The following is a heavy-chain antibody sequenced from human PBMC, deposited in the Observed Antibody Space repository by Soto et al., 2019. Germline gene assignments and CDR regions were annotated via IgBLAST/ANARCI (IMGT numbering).Heavy chain of an antibody. D-gene: IGHD1-26*01. V-gene: IGHV3-23*01. Sequence: EVQLLESGGGLVQPGGSLRLSCAASGFTFSSYAMSWVRQAPGKGLVWVSDISGSGGSTYYADSVKGRFTISRDTSKNPLYLQMNSLRAEDTAVYYCAREPKIVGSTGVDYWGKGTLVTVSS. CDR1: GFTFSSYA. CDR2: ISGSGGST. J-gene: IGHJ4*02. CDR3: AREPKIVGSTGVDY.